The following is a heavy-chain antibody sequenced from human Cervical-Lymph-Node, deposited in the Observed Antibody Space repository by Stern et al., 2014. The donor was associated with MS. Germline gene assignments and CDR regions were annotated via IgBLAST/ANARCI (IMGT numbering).Heavy chain of an antibody. CDR1: GYRFTIYY. V-gene: IGHV5-51*01. CDR3: ARHVQGFDY. Sequence: EVQLVESGAEVKKPGESLKISCKLSGYRFTIYYIAWVRQMPGKGLEWMGVIYPYDSDTTYSPSCQRQVTISADKSITTAYLQWSSLRASDTAMYYCARHVQGFDYWGQGTLVTVSS. CDR2: IYPYDSDT. J-gene: IGHJ4*02.